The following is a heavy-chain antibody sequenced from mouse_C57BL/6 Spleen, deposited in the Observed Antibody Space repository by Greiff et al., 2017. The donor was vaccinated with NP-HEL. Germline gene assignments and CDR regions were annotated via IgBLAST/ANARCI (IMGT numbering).Heavy chain of an antibody. V-gene: IGHV7-3*01. CDR1: GFTFTDYY. J-gene: IGHJ4*01. Sequence: EVKLEESGGGLVQPGGSLSLSCAASGFTFTDYYMSWVRPPPGKALEWLGFSRNKDNGYTTEYSASVKGRFTISTDNSQSILYLQMNALRAKDSATYYCARYRGGSSYYAMDYWGQGTSVTVSS. CDR3: ARYRGGSSYYAMDY. D-gene: IGHD1-1*01. CDR2: SRNKDNGYTT.